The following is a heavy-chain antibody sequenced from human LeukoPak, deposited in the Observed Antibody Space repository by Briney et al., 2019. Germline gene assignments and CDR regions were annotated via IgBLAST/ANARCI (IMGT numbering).Heavy chain of an antibody. D-gene: IGHD1-26*01. CDR2: IRSKANSYAT. Sequence: GGSLRLSCAASGFTFSGSAMHWVRQASGKGLEWVGRIRSKANSYATAYAASVKGRFTISRDDSKNTAYLQMNSLKTEDTAVYYCTSYSGSYWRVYYFDYWGQGTLVTVSS. CDR3: TSYSGSYWRVYYFDY. J-gene: IGHJ4*02. V-gene: IGHV3-73*01. CDR1: GFTFSGSA.